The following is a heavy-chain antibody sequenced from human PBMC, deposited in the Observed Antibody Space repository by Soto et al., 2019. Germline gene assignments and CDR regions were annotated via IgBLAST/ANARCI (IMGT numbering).Heavy chain of an antibody. CDR2: INPDNGNT. Sequence: QVQLVQSGAEVKKPGASVKISCKASGYTFTRYTMNWVRQAPGQRLEWMGWINPDNGNTKSSQKFQDRVIITRDTSASTAYMDLSSLRSEDTAVYYCARGIATGQLAPWGQGTLVTVS. D-gene: IGHD6-6*01. V-gene: IGHV1-3*01. CDR3: ARGIATGQLAP. CDR1: GYTFTRYT. J-gene: IGHJ5*02.